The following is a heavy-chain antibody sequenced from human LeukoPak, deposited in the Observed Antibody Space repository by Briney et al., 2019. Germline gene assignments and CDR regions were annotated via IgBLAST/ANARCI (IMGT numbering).Heavy chain of an antibody. CDR3: ARRYYYDSGSYLYFFDF. CDR1: GGSISSGNNY. Sequence: SETLSLTCTVSGGSISSGNNYWGWIRQPPGKALEWIGSIYYTGSTNYNPSLKSRVTISVDTSKNQFSLKLRSVTAADTAVYYCARRYYYDSGSYLYFFDFWGQGTLVTVSS. D-gene: IGHD3-10*01. J-gene: IGHJ4*02. CDR2: IYYTGST. V-gene: IGHV4-39*01.